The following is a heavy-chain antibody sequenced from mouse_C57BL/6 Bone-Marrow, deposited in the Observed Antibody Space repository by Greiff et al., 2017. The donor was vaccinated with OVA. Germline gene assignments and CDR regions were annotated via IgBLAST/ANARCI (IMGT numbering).Heavy chain of an antibody. CDR3: ARRVYYFDY. CDR1: GFTFSSYG. Sequence: EVMLVESGGDLVKPGGSLKLSCAASGFTFSSYGMSWVRQTPDKRLEWVATISSGGSYPYYPDSVKGRFTISRDNAKNTLYLQMSSLKSEDTAMYYCARRVYYFDYWGQGTTLTVSS. V-gene: IGHV5-6*02. J-gene: IGHJ2*01. CDR2: ISSGGSYP.